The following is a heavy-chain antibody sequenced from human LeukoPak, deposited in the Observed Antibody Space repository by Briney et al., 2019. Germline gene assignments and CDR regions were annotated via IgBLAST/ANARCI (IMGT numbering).Heavy chain of an antibody. CDR3: ARAYYYDI. CDR1: GFTVSSNY. D-gene: IGHD3-22*01. J-gene: IGHJ4*02. V-gene: IGHV3-53*01. CDR2: IYSGGNT. Sequence: PGGSLRLSCAASGFTVSSNYMSWVRQAPGKGLEWVSTIYSGGNTYYTDSVKDRFTISRDNSKNTLYLQMNSLRAEDTAVYYCARAYYYDIWGRGTLVTVSS.